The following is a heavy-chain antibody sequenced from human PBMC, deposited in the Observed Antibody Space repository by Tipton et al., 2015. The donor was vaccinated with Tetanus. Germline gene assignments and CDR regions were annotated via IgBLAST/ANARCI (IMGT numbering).Heavy chain of an antibody. D-gene: IGHD6-6*01. V-gene: IGHV4-31*02. CDR1: GGSIRSGGFY. J-gene: IGHJ4*02. CDR3: ARRSVSARFDD. CDR2: IYYTGNT. Sequence: LRLSCTVSGGSIRSGGFYWSWIRQHPVKGLEWIGYIYYTGNTYYNPSLKSRVTISVDTSKNQFSLELSSVTAADTAVYYCARRSVSARFDDWGQGTLVTVSS.